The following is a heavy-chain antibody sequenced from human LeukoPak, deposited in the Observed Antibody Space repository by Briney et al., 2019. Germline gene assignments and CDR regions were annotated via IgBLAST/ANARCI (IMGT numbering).Heavy chain of an antibody. CDR2: TYYRSKWYN. Sequence: SQTLSLTCAISGDSVSSDFAAWNWIRQSPSRGLEWLGRTYYRSKWYNDYAVSVKSRITINPDTSKNQFSLQLNSVTPEDTAVYYCARSGGITGTRFYYYYYGMDVWGQGTTVTISS. V-gene: IGHV6-1*01. CDR1: GDSVSSDFAA. D-gene: IGHD1-20*01. CDR3: ARSGGITGTRFYYYYYGMDV. J-gene: IGHJ6*02.